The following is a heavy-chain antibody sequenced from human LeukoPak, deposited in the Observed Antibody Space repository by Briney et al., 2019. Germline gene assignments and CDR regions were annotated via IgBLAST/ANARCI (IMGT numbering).Heavy chain of an antibody. J-gene: IGHJ4*02. D-gene: IGHD2-2*01. CDR1: GGSFSGYY. V-gene: IGHV4-34*01. CDR3: ARAGVRYCSSTSCPDWGY. Sequence: SETLSLTCAVYGGSFSGYYWSWIRQPPGKGLEWIGEINHSGSTNYNPSLKSRVTISVGTSKNQFSLKLSSVTAADTAVYYCARAGVRYCSSTSCPDWGYWGQGTLVTVSS. CDR2: INHSGST.